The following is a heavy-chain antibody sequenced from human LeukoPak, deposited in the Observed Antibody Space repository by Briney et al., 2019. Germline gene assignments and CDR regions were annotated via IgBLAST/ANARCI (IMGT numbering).Heavy chain of an antibody. CDR3: ARDLLGYCSGGSCPSWDY. CDR2: IYYSGST. J-gene: IGHJ4*02. D-gene: IGHD2-15*01. V-gene: IGHV4-30-4*01. CDR1: GGSISSGDYY. Sequence: SETLSLTCTVSGGSISSGDYYWSWIRQPPGKGLEWIGYIYYSGSTYYNPSLKSRVTISVDTSKNQFSLKLSSVTAADTAVYYCARDLLGYCSGGSCPSWDYWGQGTLVTVSS.